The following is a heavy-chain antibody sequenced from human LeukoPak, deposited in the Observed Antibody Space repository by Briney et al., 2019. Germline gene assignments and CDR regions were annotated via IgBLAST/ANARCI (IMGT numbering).Heavy chain of an antibody. CDR1: GGSISSSSYY. V-gene: IGHV4-39*01. Sequence: PSETLSLTCTVSGGSISSSSYYWGWIRQPPGKGLEWIGSIYYSGSTYYNPSLKSRVTISVDTSKNQFSLKLSSVTAADTAVYYCARQMGWVGYSSSPRGDYYYGMDVWGQGTTVTVS. J-gene: IGHJ6*02. CDR3: ARQMGWVGYSSSPRGDYYYGMDV. CDR2: IYYSGST. D-gene: IGHD6-13*01.